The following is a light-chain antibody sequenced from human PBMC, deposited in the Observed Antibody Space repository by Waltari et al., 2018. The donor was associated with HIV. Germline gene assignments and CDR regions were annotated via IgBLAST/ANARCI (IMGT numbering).Light chain of an antibody. V-gene: IGKV3-15*01. Sequence: VMTQSPATLSTSPGQRSTLSCRARQSVSSYLAWYQQKPGQTPRLLIYGASTRVTGNPTRFSGSGSGTEFTLTISSLQSEDFAVYYCQQYNKWPRGTFGGGTKVEVK. J-gene: IGKJ4*01. CDR2: GAS. CDR1: QSVSSY. CDR3: QQYNKWPRGT.